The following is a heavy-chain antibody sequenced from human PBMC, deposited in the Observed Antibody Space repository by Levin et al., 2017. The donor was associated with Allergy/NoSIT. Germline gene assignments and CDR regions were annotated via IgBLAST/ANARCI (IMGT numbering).Heavy chain of an antibody. CDR2: IRDRGST. CDR3: TTGAMCGDNDWDCN. CDR1: GFSFSRAW. Sequence: TGGSLRLSCAASGFSFSRAWMNWVRQAPGKGLEYIGRIRDRGSTDYTAPVKGRFTISRDDSKNTLFLQMDSLKIEDTAVYFCTTGAMCGDNDWDCNWGQGTLVIVSS. V-gene: IGHV3-15*01. D-gene: IGHD4-17*01. J-gene: IGHJ4*02.